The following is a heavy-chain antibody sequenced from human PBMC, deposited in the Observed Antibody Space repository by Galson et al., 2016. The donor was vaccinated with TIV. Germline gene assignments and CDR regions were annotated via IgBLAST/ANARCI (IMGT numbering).Heavy chain of an antibody. CDR2: ITTYSGST. CDR1: GYTFTKYA. D-gene: IGHD7-27*01. J-gene: IGHJ2*01. V-gene: IGHV1-18*01. Sequence: SVKVSCKASGYTFTKYAITWVRQAPGQGLEWMGTITTYSGSTNYAQKFQGGVTMTTDTSTSTVCMELKSLRSDDTAVYYCARGGNWGRWYFDRWGRGTPVTVSS. CDR3: ARGGNWGRWYFDR.